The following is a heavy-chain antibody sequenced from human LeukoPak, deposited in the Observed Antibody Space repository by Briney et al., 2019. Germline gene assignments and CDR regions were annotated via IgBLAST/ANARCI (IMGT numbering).Heavy chain of an antibody. V-gene: IGHV3-33*01. CDR2: IWYDGSDK. CDR1: GFTFSSHG. Sequence: GGSLRLSCAASGFTFSSHGMHWVRQAPGKGLEWVAVIWYDGSDKYYADSVKGRFTISRDNSKNTLYLQMNSLRAEDTTVYYCAREKSDGLDIWGQGTMVTVSS. J-gene: IGHJ3*02. CDR3: AREKSDGLDI.